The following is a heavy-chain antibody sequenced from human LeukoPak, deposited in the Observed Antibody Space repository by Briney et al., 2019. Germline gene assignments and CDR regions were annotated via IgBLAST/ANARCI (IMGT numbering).Heavy chain of an antibody. CDR2: ISSSSSYI. CDR3: ARVSYIAVAGTNAFDI. Sequence: PGGSLRLSCAASGFTFSSYSMNWVRQAPGKGLEWVSSISSSSSYIYYADSVKGRFTISRDNAKNSLYLQMNSLRAEDTAVYHCARVSYIAVAGTNAFDIWGQGTMVTVSS. V-gene: IGHV3-21*01. CDR1: GFTFSSYS. D-gene: IGHD6-19*01. J-gene: IGHJ3*02.